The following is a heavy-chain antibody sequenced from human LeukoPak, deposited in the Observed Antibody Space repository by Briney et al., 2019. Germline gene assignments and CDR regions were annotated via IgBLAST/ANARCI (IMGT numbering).Heavy chain of an antibody. V-gene: IGHV3-23*01. Sequence: QSGGSLRLSCAASGFTFSSYAMSWVRQAPGKGLEWVSAISGSGGSTYYADSVKGRFTISRDNSKNTLYLQMNSLRAEDTAVYYCAKDGERAYSSSWYFDYWGQGTLVTVSS. D-gene: IGHD6-13*01. J-gene: IGHJ4*02. CDR3: AKDGERAYSSSWYFDY. CDR2: ISGSGGST. CDR1: GFTFSSYA.